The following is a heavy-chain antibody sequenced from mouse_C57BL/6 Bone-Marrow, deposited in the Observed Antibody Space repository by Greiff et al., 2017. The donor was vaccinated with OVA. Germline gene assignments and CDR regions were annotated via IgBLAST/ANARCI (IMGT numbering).Heavy chain of an antibody. Sequence: VQLQQSGAELAKPGASVKLSCKASGYTFTSYWMHWVKQRPGQGLEWIGYITPSSGYTKYNQKFKDKATLTADKSSSTAYMQLSSLTYEDSAVYYCARNYYGSSYYFDYWGQGTTLTVSS. D-gene: IGHD1-1*01. J-gene: IGHJ2*01. CDR2: ITPSSGYT. V-gene: IGHV1-7*01. CDR3: ARNYYGSSYYFDY. CDR1: GYTFTSYW.